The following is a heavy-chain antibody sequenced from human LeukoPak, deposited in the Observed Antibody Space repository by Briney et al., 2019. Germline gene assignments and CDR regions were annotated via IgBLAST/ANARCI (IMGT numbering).Heavy chain of an antibody. J-gene: IGHJ4*02. CDR1: GLPFSTYS. Sequence: GGSLSLSCAASGLPFSTYSMNWVRQAPGRGLEWVSYISSGSSTIFYADSVKGRFTISRDNAQNSLYLQMNSLRDEDTAVYYCARDQGSLYYFDYWGQGTLVTVSS. CDR3: ARDQGSLYYFDY. CDR2: ISSGSSTI. V-gene: IGHV3-48*02. D-gene: IGHD1-26*01.